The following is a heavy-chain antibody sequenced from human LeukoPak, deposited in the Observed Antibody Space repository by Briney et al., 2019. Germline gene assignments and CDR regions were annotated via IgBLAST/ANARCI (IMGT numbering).Heavy chain of an antibody. CDR2: INPNSGGT. J-gene: IGHJ6*02. Sequence: ASVKVSCKASGYTFTGYYMHWVRQAPGQGLEWMGWINPNSGGTNYAQKFQGRVTMTRDTSISIAYMELSRLGSDDTAMYYCARGLGSLCSGGSCYYYYGMDVWGQGTTVTVSS. CDR1: GYTFTGYY. D-gene: IGHD2-15*01. CDR3: ARGLGSLCSGGSCYYYYGMDV. V-gene: IGHV1-2*02.